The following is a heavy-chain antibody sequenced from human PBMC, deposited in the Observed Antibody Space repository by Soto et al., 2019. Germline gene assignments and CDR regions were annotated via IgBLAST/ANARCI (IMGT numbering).Heavy chain of an antibody. Sequence: PGESLKISCKGSGYSLTSYWIGWVRQMPGKGLEWMGIIYPGDSDPRYSPSLQGQVTISADKSISTAYLQWSSLKASDTAMYYCARHFTMVRGVTYGMDVWGQGTTVTVSS. CDR3: ARHFTMVRGVTYGMDV. J-gene: IGHJ6*02. CDR2: IYPGDSDP. D-gene: IGHD3-10*01. CDR1: GYSLTSYW. V-gene: IGHV5-51*01.